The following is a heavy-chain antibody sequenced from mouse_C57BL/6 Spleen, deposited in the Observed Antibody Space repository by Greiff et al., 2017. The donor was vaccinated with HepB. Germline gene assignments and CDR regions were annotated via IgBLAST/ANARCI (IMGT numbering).Heavy chain of an antibody. Sequence: QVQLQQSGAELVKPGASVKVSCKASGYTFTSYWMHWVKQRPGQGLEWIGRIHPSDSDTNYNQKFKGKATLTVDKSSSTAYMQLSSLTSEDSAVYCCAPLITTGWFAYWGQGTLVTVSA. V-gene: IGHV1-74*01. CDR2: IHPSDSDT. D-gene: IGHD1-1*01. CDR1: GYTFTSYW. CDR3: APLITTGWFAY. J-gene: IGHJ3*01.